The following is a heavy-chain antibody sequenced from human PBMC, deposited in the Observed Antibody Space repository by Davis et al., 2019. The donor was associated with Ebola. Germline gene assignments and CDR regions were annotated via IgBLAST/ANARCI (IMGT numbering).Heavy chain of an antibody. J-gene: IGHJ6*02. CDR2: IRSKTFGGKP. Sequence: GGSLRLSCTASGFTFGDYAMSWVRQAPGKGLEWVGFIRSKTFGGKPANAASVKGRFTISRDDFKRIAYLQMNSLKTEDTAVYYCARDLKQPPPSYYFGMDVWGRGTTVTVSS. CDR1: GFTFGDYA. V-gene: IGHV3-49*04. CDR3: ARDLKQPPPSYYFGMDV. D-gene: IGHD6-13*01.